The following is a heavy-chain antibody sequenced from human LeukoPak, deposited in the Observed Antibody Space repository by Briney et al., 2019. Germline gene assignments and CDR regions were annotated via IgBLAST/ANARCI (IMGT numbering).Heavy chain of an antibody. J-gene: IGHJ3*02. CDR3: ARDTPYSSSPYAFDI. CDR2: IYTSGST. Sequence: SETLPLTCTVSGGSISSYYWSWIRQPAGKGLEWIGRIYTSGSTNYNPSLKSRVTMSVDTSKNQFSLKLSSVTAADTAVYYCARDTPYSSSPYAFDIWGQGTMVTVSS. V-gene: IGHV4-4*07. D-gene: IGHD6-6*01. CDR1: GGSISSYY.